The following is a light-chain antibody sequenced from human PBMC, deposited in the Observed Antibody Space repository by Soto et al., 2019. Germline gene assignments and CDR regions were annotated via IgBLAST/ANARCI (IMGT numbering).Light chain of an antibody. Sequence: EIVLTQSPATLSLYPGERATLSCRASQSVSSYLAWYQQKPGQAPRLLIYDASNRATGLPARFSGSGSGTDFTLTISSLEPEDFAVYYCQQRSNWPPLTFGGGTKVDIK. CDR2: DAS. CDR3: QQRSNWPPLT. V-gene: IGKV3-11*01. J-gene: IGKJ4*01. CDR1: QSVSSY.